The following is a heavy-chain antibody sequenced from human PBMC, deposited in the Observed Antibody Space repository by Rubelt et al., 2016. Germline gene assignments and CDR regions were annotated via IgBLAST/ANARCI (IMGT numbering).Heavy chain of an antibody. Sequence: YYADSVKGRFTISRDNSKNTLYLQMNSLRAAAPAVYYCAKEGQDYYGSGTPDYWGQGTLVTVSS. CDR3: AKEGQDYYGSGTPDY. V-gene: IGHV3-23*01. D-gene: IGHD3-10*01. J-gene: IGHJ4*02.